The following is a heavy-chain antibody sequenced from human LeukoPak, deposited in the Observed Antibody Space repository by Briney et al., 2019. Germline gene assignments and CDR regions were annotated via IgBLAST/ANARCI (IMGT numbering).Heavy chain of an antibody. CDR3: ARVHVGTDMVDVDY. CDR2: VNGDGRFT. CDR1: GFTLSSYW. V-gene: IGHV3-74*01. J-gene: IGHJ4*02. Sequence: GGSLRLSCAAPGFTLSSYWMHWVRQAPGKGLVWVSRVNGDGRFTTYADSVKGRFTISRDTAKNTLYLQMNSLRAEDTAVYYCARVHVGTDMVDVDYWGQGTLVTVSS. D-gene: IGHD5-18*01.